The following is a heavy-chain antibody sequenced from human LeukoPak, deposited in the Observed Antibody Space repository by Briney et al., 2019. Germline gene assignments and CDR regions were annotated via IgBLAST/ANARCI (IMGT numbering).Heavy chain of an antibody. J-gene: IGHJ4*02. Sequence: GGSLRLSCAASGFTFSSYAMSWVRQAPGKGLEWVSAISGSGGSTYYADSVEGRFTISRDNSKNTLYLQMNSLRAEDTAVYYCAKAHLLEWLLNYWGQGTLVTVSS. D-gene: IGHD3-3*01. V-gene: IGHV3-23*01. CDR1: GFTFSSYA. CDR2: ISGSGGST. CDR3: AKAHLLEWLLNY.